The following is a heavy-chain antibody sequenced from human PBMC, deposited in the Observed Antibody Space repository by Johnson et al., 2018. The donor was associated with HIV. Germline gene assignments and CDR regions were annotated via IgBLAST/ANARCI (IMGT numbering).Heavy chain of an antibody. J-gene: IGHJ3*02. CDR1: GFTVSNNY. V-gene: IGHV3-11*04. D-gene: IGHD4-17*01. CDR2: ISSSGSTM. CDR3: ARDSTPWGGDYVGYGLDI. Sequence: QVQLVESGGGLVQPGGSLRLSCAASGFTVSNNYMNWVRQAPGKGLECVSYISSSGSTMSYADSVKGRFTISRDNAKNSLYLQMNSLRAEDTALYYCARDSTPWGGDYVGYGLDIWGQGTMVTVSS.